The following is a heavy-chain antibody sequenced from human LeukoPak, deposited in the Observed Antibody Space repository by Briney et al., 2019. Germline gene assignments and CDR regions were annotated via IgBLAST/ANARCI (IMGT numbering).Heavy chain of an antibody. V-gene: IGHV3-23*01. CDR1: GFTFSNYA. Sequence: GGSLRLSCAASGFTFSNYAMSWVRQAPGKGLAWVSGISGSAGSTYYADSVKGRLTISRDNSKNTLYLQMNSLRAEDTDVYYCARARYGGVTSGYIEYWGQGTLVPSPQ. J-gene: IGHJ4*02. D-gene: IGHD2-2*02. CDR2: ISGSAGST. CDR3: ARARYGGVTSGYIEY.